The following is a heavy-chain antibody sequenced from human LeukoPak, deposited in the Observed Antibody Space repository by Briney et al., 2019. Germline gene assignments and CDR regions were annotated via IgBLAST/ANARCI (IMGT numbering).Heavy chain of an antibody. D-gene: IGHD3-22*01. CDR2: ISSSSSYI. Sequence: GGSLRLSCAASGFTFSSYSMNWVRQAPGKGLEWVSSISSSSSYIYYADSVKGRFTISRDNAKNSLYLQMNSLRAEDTAVYYCARDHSPITMIVVENAFDIWGQGTMVTVSS. CDR1: GFTFSSYS. V-gene: IGHV3-21*01. J-gene: IGHJ3*02. CDR3: ARDHSPITMIVVENAFDI.